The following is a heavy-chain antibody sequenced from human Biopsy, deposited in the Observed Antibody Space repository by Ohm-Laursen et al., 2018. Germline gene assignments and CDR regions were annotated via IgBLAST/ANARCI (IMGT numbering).Heavy chain of an antibody. Sequence: SLRLSCTASGFIFKSYGMHWVRQAPGKGLEWVALIWYDGSNPYYVDSVKGRFTISRDNSKDILSLEMNSLRAEDTAVYYCARDTTGYYYAFDIWGRGTLVTVSS. V-gene: IGHV3-33*01. CDR1: GFIFKSYG. J-gene: IGHJ3*02. CDR2: IWYDGSNP. D-gene: IGHD1-1*01. CDR3: ARDTTGYYYAFDI.